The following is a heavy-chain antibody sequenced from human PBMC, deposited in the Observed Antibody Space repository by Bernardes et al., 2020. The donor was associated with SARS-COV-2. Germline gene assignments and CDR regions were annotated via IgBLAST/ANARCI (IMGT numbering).Heavy chain of an antibody. CDR3: ARFDDREQVGAFDY. CDR2: IYHSGST. Sequence: SETLSLTCTVSGGSISSSSYYWGWIRQPPGKGLEWIGSIYHSGSTNYNPSLKSRITISVDKSKNQFSLKLSSVTAADTAVYYCARFDDREQVGAFDYWGQGTLVTVSS. V-gene: IGHV4-39*07. D-gene: IGHD1-26*01. CDR1: GGSISSSSYY. J-gene: IGHJ4*02.